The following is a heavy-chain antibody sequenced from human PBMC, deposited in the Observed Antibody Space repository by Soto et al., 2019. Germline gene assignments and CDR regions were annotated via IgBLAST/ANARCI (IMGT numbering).Heavy chain of an antibody. Sequence: GGSLRLSCAASGFTFSSYWMSWVRQAPGKGLEWVANIKQDGSEKYYVDSVKGRFTISRDSAKNSLYLQMNSLRAEDTAVYYCARSIVATIPSVGMDVWGQGTTVTVSS. D-gene: IGHD5-12*01. CDR3: ARSIVATIPSVGMDV. J-gene: IGHJ6*02. CDR2: IKQDGSEK. V-gene: IGHV3-7*03. CDR1: GFTFSSYW.